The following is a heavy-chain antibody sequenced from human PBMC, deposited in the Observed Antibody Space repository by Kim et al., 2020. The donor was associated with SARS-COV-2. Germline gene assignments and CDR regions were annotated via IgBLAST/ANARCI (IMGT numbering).Heavy chain of an antibody. Sequence: GGSLRLSCAASGFTFSNAWMSWVRQAPGKGLEWVGRIKSKTDGGTTDYAAPVKGRFTISRDDSKNTLYLQMNSLKTEDTAVYYCTTDMLGHSSGWYRVVSLFGYYYYGMDVWGQGTTVTVSS. V-gene: IGHV3-15*01. CDR3: TTDMLGHSSGWYRVVSLFGYYYYGMDV. CDR1: GFTFSNAW. CDR2: IKSKTDGGTT. D-gene: IGHD6-19*01. J-gene: IGHJ6*02.